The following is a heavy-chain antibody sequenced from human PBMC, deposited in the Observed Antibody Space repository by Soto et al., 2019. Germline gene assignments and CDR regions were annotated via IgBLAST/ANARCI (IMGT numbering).Heavy chain of an antibody. V-gene: IGHV3-23*01. Sequence: EVQLLESGGGLVQPGGSLRLSCAASGFTFSSYAMSWVRQAPGKGLEWVSAISGSGGSTYYADSVKGRFTISRDNSKNTLYLQMNSLRAEGTAVYYCAKVPTLYGGNFYFDYWGQGTLVTVSS. CDR3: AKVPTLYGGNFYFDY. CDR2: ISGSGGST. D-gene: IGHD2-21*02. CDR1: GFTFSSYA. J-gene: IGHJ4*02.